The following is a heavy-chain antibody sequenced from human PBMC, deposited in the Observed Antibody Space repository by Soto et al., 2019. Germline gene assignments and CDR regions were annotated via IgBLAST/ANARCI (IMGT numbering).Heavy chain of an antibody. CDR1: GYTFTSYG. CDR3: ASAAYTKKQIDY. V-gene: IGHV1-18*01. CDR2: TSAYNGNT. Sequence: QVPLVQSGAEVQNPGASVKVSCKASGYTFTSYGISWVRQAPGQGLEWLGWTSAYNGNTNYAQKLQGRVTMTTDTSTSTAYMELRSLRSDDTAVYYCASAAYTKKQIDYWGQGTLVTVSS. J-gene: IGHJ4*02. D-gene: IGHD1-20*01.